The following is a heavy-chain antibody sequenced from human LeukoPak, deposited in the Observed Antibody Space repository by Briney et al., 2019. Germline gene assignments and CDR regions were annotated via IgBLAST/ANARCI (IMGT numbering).Heavy chain of an antibody. CDR1: GYSISSGYY. CDR2: IYYSGST. V-gene: IGHV4-38-2*02. D-gene: IGHD3-3*01. CDR3: ARDFSDNYYMDV. Sequence: SETLSLTCTVSGYSISSGYYWGWIRQPPGKGLEWIGYIYYSGSTNYNPSLKSRVTISVDTSKNLFSLKLSSVTAADTAVYYCARDFSDNYYMDVWGKGTTVTVSS. J-gene: IGHJ6*03.